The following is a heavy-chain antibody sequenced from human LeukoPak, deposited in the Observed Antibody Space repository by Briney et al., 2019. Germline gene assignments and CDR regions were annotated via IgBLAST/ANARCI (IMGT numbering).Heavy chain of an antibody. Sequence: ASVKVSCKASGYTFTGYYMHCVRQAPGQGLEWMGWINPTSGGTNYAQKFQGRVTMTRDTSISTAYMELSRLRSDDTAVYYCAREERILGYCSGCSCYPVNLVDYWGQGTLVTVSS. J-gene: IGHJ4*02. CDR1: GYTFTGYY. CDR3: AREERILGYCSGCSCYPVNLVDY. CDR2: INPTSGGT. D-gene: IGHD2-15*01. V-gene: IGHV1-2*02.